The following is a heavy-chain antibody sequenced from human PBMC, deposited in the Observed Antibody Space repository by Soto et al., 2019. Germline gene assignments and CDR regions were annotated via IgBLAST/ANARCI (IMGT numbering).Heavy chain of an antibody. CDR2: INAGNGNT. Sequence: ASVKVSCKASGYTFTSYTMHWVRQAPGQRLEWMGWINAGNGNTKYSQKFQGRVTITRDTSASTAYMELSSLRSEDTAVYYCARDRQGIAVDGVFGYWGQRTLVAVSS. D-gene: IGHD6-19*01. V-gene: IGHV1-3*01. CDR1: GYTFTSYT. CDR3: ARDRQGIAVDGVFGY. J-gene: IGHJ4*02.